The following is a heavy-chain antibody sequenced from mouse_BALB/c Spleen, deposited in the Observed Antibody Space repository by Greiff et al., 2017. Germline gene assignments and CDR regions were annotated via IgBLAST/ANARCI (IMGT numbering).Heavy chain of an antibody. CDR1: GFSLTDYG. J-gene: IGHJ4*01. V-gene: IGHV2-6-5*01. CDR2: IWGGGST. Sequence: VKLMESGPGLVAPSQSLSITCTVSGFSLTDYGVSWIRQPPGKGLEWLGVIWGGGSTYYNSALKSRLNISKDNSKNQVFLTMNSLQTDDTAMYYCAKQEGWGYAMDYWGQGTSVTVSS. CDR3: AKQEGWGYAMDY. D-gene: IGHD2-2*01.